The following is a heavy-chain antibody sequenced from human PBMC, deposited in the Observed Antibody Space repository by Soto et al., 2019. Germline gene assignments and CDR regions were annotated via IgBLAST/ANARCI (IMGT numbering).Heavy chain of an antibody. CDR3: ASESSVYRYFDD. CDR2: ISYDGSNK. J-gene: IGHJ4*02. D-gene: IGHD3-22*01. CDR1: GFTFSSYA. V-gene: IGHV3-30-3*01. Sequence: GGSLRLSCAASGFTFSSYAMHWVRQAPGKGLEWVAVISYDGSNKYYADSVKGRFTISRDNSKNTLYLQMNSLRAEDTAVYYCASESSVYRYFDDWGQGT.